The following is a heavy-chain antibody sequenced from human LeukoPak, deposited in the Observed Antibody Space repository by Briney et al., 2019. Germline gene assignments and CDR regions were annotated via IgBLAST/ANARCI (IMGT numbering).Heavy chain of an antibody. CDR2: INQDGSQK. CDR3: ARDRGYSSFDY. V-gene: IGHV3-7*04. J-gene: IGHJ4*02. Sequence: GGSLRLSCSASGLTFSTYWMAWVRQAPGKGLEWVANINQDGSQKNYVDSVKGRFTISRDNAKTSVSLQMNSVRAEDTAVYYCARDRGYSSFDYWGQGTLVTVSS. D-gene: IGHD5-18*01. CDR1: GLTFSTYW.